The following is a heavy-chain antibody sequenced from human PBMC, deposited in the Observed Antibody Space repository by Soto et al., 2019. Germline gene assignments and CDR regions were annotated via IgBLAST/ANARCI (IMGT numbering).Heavy chain of an antibody. D-gene: IGHD2-2*01. CDR2: IIPIFGTA. CDR3: ARVPSAGYCSSTSCYGGYYYYGMDV. CDR1: GRPFISYA. V-gene: IGHV1-69*01. J-gene: IGHJ6*02. Sequence: SVKVSSKASGRPFISYAIIWVRQAPGQGLEWMGGIIPIFGTANYAQKFQGRVTITADESTSTAYMELSSLRSEDTAVYYCARVPSAGYCSSTSCYGGYYYYGMDVWGQGTTVTVSS.